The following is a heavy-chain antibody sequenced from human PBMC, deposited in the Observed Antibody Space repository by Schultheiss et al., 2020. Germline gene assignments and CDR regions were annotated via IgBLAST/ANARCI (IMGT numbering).Heavy chain of an antibody. Sequence: SETLSLTCTVSGGSISSYYWGWIRQPPGKGLEWIGSIYYSGSTYYNPSLKSRVTISVDTSKNQFSLKLSSVTAADTAVYYCARDYYRQYSSSSGWFDPWGQGTLVTVSS. CDR1: GGSISSYY. CDR3: ARDYYRQYSSSSGWFDP. D-gene: IGHD6-6*01. J-gene: IGHJ5*02. V-gene: IGHV4-39*07. CDR2: IYYSGST.